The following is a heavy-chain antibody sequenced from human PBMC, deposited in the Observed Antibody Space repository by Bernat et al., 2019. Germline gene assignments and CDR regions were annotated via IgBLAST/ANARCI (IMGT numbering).Heavy chain of an antibody. CDR2: IYHSGST. V-gene: IGHV4-38-2*02. CDR3: AREGNYVWGSYRSPRGYNWFDP. CDR1: GYSISSGYY. D-gene: IGHD3-16*02. Sequence: QVQLQESGPGLVKPSETLSLTCAVSGYSISSGYYWGWIRQPPGKVLEWIGSIYHSGSTYYNPSLKSRVTISVDTSKNQCSLKLSSVTAADTAVYYCAREGNYVWGSYRSPRGYNWFDPWGQGTLVTVSS. J-gene: IGHJ5*02.